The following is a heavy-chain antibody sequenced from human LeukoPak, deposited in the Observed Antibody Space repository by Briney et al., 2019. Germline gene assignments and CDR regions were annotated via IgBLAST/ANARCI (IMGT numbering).Heavy chain of an antibody. Sequence: PGGSLRLSCAASGFTFSGHWMHWVRQAPGKGLVWVSRIISDGSMTNYADSVKGRFTISRDNAKNTLYVQMNSLRAEDSAVYYCAKLVTHFDYWGQGTLVTVSS. D-gene: IGHD4-23*01. CDR3: AKLVTHFDY. J-gene: IGHJ4*02. CDR2: IISDGSMT. V-gene: IGHV3-74*01. CDR1: GFTFSGHW.